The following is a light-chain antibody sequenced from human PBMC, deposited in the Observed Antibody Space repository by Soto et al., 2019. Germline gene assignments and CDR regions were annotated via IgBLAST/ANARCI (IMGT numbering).Light chain of an antibody. CDR2: GAF. CDR3: QQRNIWPPVT. J-gene: IGKJ5*01. CDR1: PSVTNY. Sequence: VLTQSPATLSVSPGERATLSCRASPSVTNYLAWYQQKPGQPPRLLIYGAFNRAAGIPARFSGSGSGTDFTLTISSLEPEDSAVYYCQQRNIWPPVTFGQGTRLEIK. V-gene: IGKV3-11*01.